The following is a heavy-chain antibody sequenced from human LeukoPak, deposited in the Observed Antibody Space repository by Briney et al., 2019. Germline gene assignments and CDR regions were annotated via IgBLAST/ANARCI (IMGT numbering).Heavy chain of an antibody. Sequence: GGSLRLSCAASGFTFSSYWMSWVRQAPGKGLEWVANIKQDGSEKYYVDSVKGRFTISRDNAKDSLYLQMNSLRAEDTAVYYWARVGGGGASYGSGSEFDYWGQGTLVTVSS. D-gene: IGHD3-10*01. CDR1: GFTFSSYW. CDR3: ARVGGGGASYGSGSEFDY. CDR2: IKQDGSEK. J-gene: IGHJ4*02. V-gene: IGHV3-7*04.